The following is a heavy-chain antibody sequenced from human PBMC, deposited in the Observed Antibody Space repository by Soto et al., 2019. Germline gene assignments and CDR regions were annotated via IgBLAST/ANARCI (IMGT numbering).Heavy chain of an antibody. CDR2: IYYSGST. D-gene: IGHD3-16*02. CDR1: GGSISSGDYY. J-gene: IGHJ6*02. V-gene: IGHV4-30-4*01. Sequence: NPSETLSLTCTVSGGSISSGDYYWSWIRQPPGKGLEWIGYIYYSGSTYYNPSLKSRVTISVDTSKNQFSLKLSSVTAADTAVYYCARGRDYDYVWGSYPYYYGMDVWGQGTTVTVSS. CDR3: ARGRDYDYVWGSYPYYYGMDV.